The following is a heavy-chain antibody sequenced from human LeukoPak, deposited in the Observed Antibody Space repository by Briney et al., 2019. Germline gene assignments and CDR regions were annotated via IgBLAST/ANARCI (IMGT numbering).Heavy chain of an antibody. CDR3: ARDLAAAGTGGLDY. D-gene: IGHD6-13*01. V-gene: IGHV4-59*01. J-gene: IGHJ4*02. CDR1: GGSISSYY. CDR2: IYYSGST. Sequence: KSSETLSLTCTVSGGSISSYYWSWIRQPPGKGLEWFGYIYYSGSTNYNPSLKSRVTISVDTSKNQFSLKLSSVTAADTAVYYCARDLAAAGTGGLDYWGQGTLVTVSS.